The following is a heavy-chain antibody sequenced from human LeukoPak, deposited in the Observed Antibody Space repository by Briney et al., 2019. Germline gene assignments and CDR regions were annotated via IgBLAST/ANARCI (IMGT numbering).Heavy chain of an antibody. J-gene: IGHJ5*02. CDR3: ARGSPLTIFGVVRLKNWFDP. D-gene: IGHD3-3*01. CDR1: GGSFSGYY. CDR2: LNHSGST. V-gene: IGHV4-34*01. Sequence: SETLSLTCAVYGGSFSGYYWSWIRQPPGKGLEWIGELNHSGSTNYNPSLKSRVTISVDTSKNQFSLKLSSVTAADTAVYYCARGSPLTIFGVVRLKNWFDPWGQGTLVTVSS.